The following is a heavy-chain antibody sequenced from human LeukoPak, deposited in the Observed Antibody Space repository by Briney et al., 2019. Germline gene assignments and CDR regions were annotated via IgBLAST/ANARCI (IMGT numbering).Heavy chain of an antibody. CDR3: ARAADLVVVVAATLDY. D-gene: IGHD2-15*01. Sequence: GASVKVSCKASGYTFTSYYMHWVRQAPGQGLEWMGIINPSGGSTSYAQKFQGRVTMTRDTSTSTVYMELSSLRSEDTAVYYCARAADLVVVVAATLDYWGQGTLVTVSS. J-gene: IGHJ4*02. CDR2: INPSGGST. CDR1: GYTFTSYY. V-gene: IGHV1-46*01.